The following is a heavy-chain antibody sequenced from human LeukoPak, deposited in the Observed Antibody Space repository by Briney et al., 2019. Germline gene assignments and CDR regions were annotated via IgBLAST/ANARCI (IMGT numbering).Heavy chain of an antibody. D-gene: IGHD3-16*01. CDR2: IHYSGAI. CDR1: GGSITNDY. V-gene: IGHV4-59*01. CDR3: ATSYDHGWLIGS. Sequence: SETLSLTCTVSGGSITNDYWNWIRQSSGKQLEWIGSIHYSGAINYSPSLKSRITISLDTSKNQFSLKLSSVTAADTAMYYCATSYDHGWLIGSWGQGTLVTVSS. J-gene: IGHJ4*02.